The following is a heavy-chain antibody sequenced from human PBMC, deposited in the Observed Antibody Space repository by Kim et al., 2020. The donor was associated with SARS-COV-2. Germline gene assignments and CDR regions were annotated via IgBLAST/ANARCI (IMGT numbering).Heavy chain of an antibody. CDR1: GFSFSDYY. CDR3: ATVTSLVRGVFDI. D-gene: IGHD3-10*01. Sequence: GGSLRLSCAASGFSFSDYYMSWIRQIPGKGLECVCHISKSGTSVFYTDSLKGRFTISRDNAKNSLYLQMNSLRVEDTAVYYCATVTSLVRGVFDIWGQGTMVVVSS. CDR2: ISKSGTSV. J-gene: IGHJ3*02. V-gene: IGHV3-11*04.